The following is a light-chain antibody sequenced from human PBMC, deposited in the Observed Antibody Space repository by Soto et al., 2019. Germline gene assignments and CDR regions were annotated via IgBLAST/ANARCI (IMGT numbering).Light chain of an antibody. Sequence: EIVIAQAPAALSVPPGERAPLSFRASQSVSSNLAWYQQKPGQAPRLLIYGASTRATGIPARFSGSGSGTEFTLTISSLQSEDFAVYYCQQYNNWPRTFGQGTKVDIK. CDR3: QQYNNWPRT. V-gene: IGKV3-15*01. CDR1: QSVSSN. J-gene: IGKJ1*01. CDR2: GAS.